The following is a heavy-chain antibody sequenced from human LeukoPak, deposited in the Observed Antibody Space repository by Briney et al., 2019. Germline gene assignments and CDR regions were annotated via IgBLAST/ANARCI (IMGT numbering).Heavy chain of an antibody. D-gene: IGHD6-13*01. J-gene: IGHJ4*02. CDR2: ISSSSSYT. V-gene: IGHV3-11*05. CDR3: AKGPRQQLVTRFDY. CDR1: GFIFSDYY. Sequence: AGGSLRLSCAASGFIFSDYYMSWIRQAPGKGLEWVSYISSSSSYTNYADSVKGRFTISRDNARNSLYLQINSLRAEDTAVYYCAKGPRQQLVTRFDYWGQGTLVTVSS.